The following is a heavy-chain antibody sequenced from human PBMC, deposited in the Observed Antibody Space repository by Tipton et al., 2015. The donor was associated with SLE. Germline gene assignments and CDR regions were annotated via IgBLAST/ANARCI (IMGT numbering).Heavy chain of an antibody. D-gene: IGHD3-10*02. Sequence: SLRLSCVVSRFTLSNYDMNWGRQAPGRGLERLSGFSGSGGSTIYADSVKGRFTISRDNSKNTLSLQMNSLRAEDTAIYYCAKVVRGYGVYFYGMDVWGQGTTVTVSS. CDR2: FSGSGGST. CDR1: RFTLSNYD. V-gene: IGHV3-23*01. CDR3: AKVVRGYGVYFYGMDV. J-gene: IGHJ6*02.